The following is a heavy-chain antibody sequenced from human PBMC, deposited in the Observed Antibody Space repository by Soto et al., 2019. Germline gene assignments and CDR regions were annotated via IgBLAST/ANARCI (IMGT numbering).Heavy chain of an antibody. CDR2: ISAYNGNT. V-gene: IGHV1-18*01. J-gene: IGHJ1*01. Sequence: ASVKVSCKASGGTFSSYTISWVRQAPGQGLEWMGWISAYNGNTNYAQKLQGRVTMTTDTSTSTAYMELRSLRSDDTAVYYCARSPYSSGRIGAEYFQHWGQGTLVTVSS. CDR1: GGTFSSYT. CDR3: ARSPYSSGRIGAEYFQH. D-gene: IGHD6-19*01.